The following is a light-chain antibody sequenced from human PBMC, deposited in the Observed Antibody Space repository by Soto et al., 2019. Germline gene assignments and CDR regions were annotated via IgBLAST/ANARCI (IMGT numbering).Light chain of an antibody. CDR2: GAS. V-gene: IGKV3-15*01. CDR3: QQYNNWPPYT. Sequence: EIVMTQSPATLSVSPGERATLSCRASQSVSSNLAWYQQKPGQAPRLLIYGASTRATGIPARFSGSGSGTEFTLTISSLQSEDFAVYYCQQYNNWPPYTFGKGNKLQIK. CDR1: QSVSSN. J-gene: IGKJ2*01.